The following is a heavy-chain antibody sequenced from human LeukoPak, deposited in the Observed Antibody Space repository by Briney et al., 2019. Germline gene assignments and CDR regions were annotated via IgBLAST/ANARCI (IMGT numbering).Heavy chain of an antibody. D-gene: IGHD3-22*01. CDR3: ARQGSSGYDSFDY. CDR1: GGSISSYY. CDR2: INHSGST. Sequence: SETLSLTCTVSGGSISSYYWSWIRQPPGKGLEWIGEINHSGSTNYNPPLKSRVTISVDTSKNQFSLKLSSVTAADTAVYYCARQGSSGYDSFDYWGQGTLVTVSS. V-gene: IGHV4-34*01. J-gene: IGHJ4*02.